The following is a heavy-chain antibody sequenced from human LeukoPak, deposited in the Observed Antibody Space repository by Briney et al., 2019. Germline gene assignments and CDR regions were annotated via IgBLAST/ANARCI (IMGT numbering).Heavy chain of an antibody. CDR2: ISGSGGST. V-gene: IGHV3-23*01. J-gene: IGHJ4*02. D-gene: IGHD1-26*01. Sequence: GGSLRLSCAASGFTVSSYYMNWVRQAPGKGLEWVSGISGSGGSTYYADSVKGRFTISRDNSKNTLYLQMNRLRAEDTAVYYCARRSGSYYGGGLDYWGQGTLVTVSS. CDR3: ARRSGSYYGGGLDY. CDR1: GFTVSSYY.